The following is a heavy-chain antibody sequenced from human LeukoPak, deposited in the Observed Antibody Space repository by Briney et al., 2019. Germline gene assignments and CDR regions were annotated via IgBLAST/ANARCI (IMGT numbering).Heavy chain of an antibody. CDR3: ARELRGMDYFDY. Sequence: SETLSLTCTVSGGSISSGSYYWSWIRQPAGKGLEWIGRIYTSGSTNYNPSLKSRVTISVDTSKNQFSLKLSSVTAADTAVYYCARELRGMDYFDYWGQGTLVTVSS. V-gene: IGHV4-61*02. D-gene: IGHD3-16*01. CDR1: GGSISSGSYY. CDR2: IYTSGST. J-gene: IGHJ4*02.